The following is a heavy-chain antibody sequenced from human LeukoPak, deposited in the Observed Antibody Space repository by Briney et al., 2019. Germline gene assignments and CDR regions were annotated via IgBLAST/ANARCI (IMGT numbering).Heavy chain of an antibody. CDR3: ANGGAYGSSWYNY. V-gene: IGHV4-38-2*02. CDR2: IYYSGST. J-gene: IGHJ4*02. Sequence: SETLSLTCTVSGYSISSGHYWGWIRQPPGKGLEWIGYIYYSGSTYYNPSLKSRVTISVDTSKNQFSLRLSSVTAADTAVYYCANGGAYGSSWYNYWGQGTLVTVSS. CDR1: GYSISSGHY. D-gene: IGHD6-13*01.